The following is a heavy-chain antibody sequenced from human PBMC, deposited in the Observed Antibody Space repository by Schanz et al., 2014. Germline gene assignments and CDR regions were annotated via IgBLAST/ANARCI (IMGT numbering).Heavy chain of an antibody. V-gene: IGHV3-21*02. CDR2: ISSSSSYI. CDR1: GFTFSTYY. D-gene: IGHD1-26*01. J-gene: IGHJ4*02. Sequence: EVQLVESGGGLVKPGGSLRLSCAASGFTFSTYYMNWVRQAPGKGLEWVSSISSSSSYISYADSVKGRFTISRDNAKNSLYLQMNSLRAEDTAVYYCARDRVGASSYFDYWGQGTLVTVSS. CDR3: ARDRVGASSYFDY.